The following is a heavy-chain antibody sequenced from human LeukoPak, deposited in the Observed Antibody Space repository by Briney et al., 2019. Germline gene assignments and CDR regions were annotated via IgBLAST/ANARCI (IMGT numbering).Heavy chain of an antibody. Sequence: GRSLRLSCAASGFTFSSYAMHWVRQAPGKGLEWVVVISSDGSSKYYADSVKGRFIISRDNSNNTLYLQMNSLTTEDTAVYYCAREAHSSWSEYFQHWGQGTLVTVSS. V-gene: IGHV3-30-3*01. CDR3: AREAHSSWSEYFQH. D-gene: IGHD6-13*01. J-gene: IGHJ1*01. CDR2: ISSDGSSK. CDR1: GFTFSSYA.